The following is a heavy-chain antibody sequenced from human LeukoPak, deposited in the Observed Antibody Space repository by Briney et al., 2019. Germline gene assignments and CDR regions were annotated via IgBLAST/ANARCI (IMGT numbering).Heavy chain of an antibody. CDR3: AREDSEQWLASKLGRTGIDY. Sequence: PGRSLRLSCAASGFTFSSYGMHWVRQAPGKGLVWVAVILYDGSNKYYADSVKGRFTISRDNSKNTLYLQTNSLRAEDTAVYYCAREDSEQWLASKLGRTGIDYWGQGTLVTVSS. CDR2: ILYDGSNK. V-gene: IGHV3-33*01. D-gene: IGHD6-19*01. J-gene: IGHJ4*02. CDR1: GFTFSSYG.